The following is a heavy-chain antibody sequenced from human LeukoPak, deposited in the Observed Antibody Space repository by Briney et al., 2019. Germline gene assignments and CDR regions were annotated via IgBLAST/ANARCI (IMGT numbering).Heavy chain of an antibody. CDR3: AREEGGKVVVIKRGAFDI. J-gene: IGHJ3*02. CDR2: ISSSSSYI. CDR1: GFTFSSYS. D-gene: IGHD3-22*01. V-gene: IGHV3-21*01. Sequence: PGGSLRLSCAASGFTFSSYSMNWVRQAPGKGLEWVSSISSSSSYIYYADSVKGRFTISRDNAKNSLYLQMNSLRAEDTAVYYCAREEGGKVVVIKRGAFDIWGQGTMVTVSS.